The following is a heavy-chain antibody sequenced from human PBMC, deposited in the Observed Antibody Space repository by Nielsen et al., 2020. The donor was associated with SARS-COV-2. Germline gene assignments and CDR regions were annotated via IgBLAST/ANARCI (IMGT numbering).Heavy chain of an antibody. Sequence: SLKISCAASGFTFDDYAMHWVRQAPGKGLEWVSGISWNSGSIGYADSVKGRFTISRDNAKNSLYLQMNSLRAEDTALYYCAKLREKKVSFDYWGQGTLVTVSS. D-gene: IGHD5/OR15-5a*01. CDR1: GFTFDDYA. CDR2: ISWNSGSI. V-gene: IGHV3-9*01. J-gene: IGHJ4*02. CDR3: AKLREKKVSFDY.